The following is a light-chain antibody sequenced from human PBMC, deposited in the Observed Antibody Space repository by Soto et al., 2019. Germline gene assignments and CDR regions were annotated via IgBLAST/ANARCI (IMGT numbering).Light chain of an antibody. V-gene: IGKV1-39*01. Sequence: DIPMTQSPSSLSASVGDRVTITCRASQSISSYLNWYQQKPGKAPKLLIYAASSLQSGVPSRFSGSGSGTDFTLTVSSLQPEDFATYLCQQSYSTPYTFGQGTKLEIK. CDR1: QSISSY. CDR3: QQSYSTPYT. J-gene: IGKJ2*01. CDR2: AAS.